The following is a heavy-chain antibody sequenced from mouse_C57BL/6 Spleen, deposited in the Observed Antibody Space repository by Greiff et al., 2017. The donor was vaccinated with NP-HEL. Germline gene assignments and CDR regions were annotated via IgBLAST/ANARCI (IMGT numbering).Heavy chain of an antibody. CDR3: ARWLRGYYFDY. J-gene: IGHJ2*01. CDR2: IYPGDGDT. V-gene: IGHV1-82*01. D-gene: IGHD2-2*01. Sequence: VHLVESGPELVKPGASVKISCKASGYAFSSSWMNWVKQRPGKGLEWIGRIYPGDGDTNYNGKFKGKATLTADKSSSTAYMQLSSLTSEDSAVYFCARWLRGYYFDYWGQGTTLTVSS. CDR1: GYAFSSSW.